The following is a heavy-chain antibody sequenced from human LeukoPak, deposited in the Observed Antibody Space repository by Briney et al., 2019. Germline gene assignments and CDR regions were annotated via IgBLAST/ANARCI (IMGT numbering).Heavy chain of an antibody. CDR3: ARVRYSYGYIEAFDI. CDR1: GFTFSSYE. Sequence: PGGSLRLSCAASGFTFSSYEMNWVRQAPGKGLEWVSYISSSGSTIYYADSVKGRFTISRDNAKNSLYLQMNSLRAEDTAVYYCARVRYSYGYIEAFDIWGQGTMVTVSS. J-gene: IGHJ3*02. D-gene: IGHD5-18*01. V-gene: IGHV3-48*03. CDR2: ISSSGSTI.